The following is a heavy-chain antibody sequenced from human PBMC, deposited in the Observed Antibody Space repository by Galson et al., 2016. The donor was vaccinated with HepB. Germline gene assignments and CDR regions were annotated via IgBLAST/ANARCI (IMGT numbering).Heavy chain of an antibody. Sequence: SLRLSCAASGFTFSSYSMNWVRQAPGKGLEWISYISISSSTIYYADSVRGRFAISRDNSKNTLYVQMNSLRAEDTAVYYCAKFSGSGSYYAYYSMDVWGQGTTVTVPS. CDR3: AKFSGSGSYYAYYSMDV. J-gene: IGHJ6*02. CDR1: GFTFSSYS. CDR2: ISISSSTI. D-gene: IGHD3-10*01. V-gene: IGHV3-48*01.